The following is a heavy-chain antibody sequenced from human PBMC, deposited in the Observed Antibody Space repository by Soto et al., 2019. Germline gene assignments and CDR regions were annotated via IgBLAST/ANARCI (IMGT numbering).Heavy chain of an antibody. V-gene: IGHV6-1*01. Sequence: SQTLSLTCDISGDSVSSNSAAWNWIRQTPSRGLEWLGRTYYRSKWYINYAVSVKSRITVNPDTSKNQFSLQLNSVTPEDTAVFYCARGSWDDVTGHYYMDVWGKGTTVTVSS. J-gene: IGHJ6*03. D-gene: IGHD1-1*01. CDR3: ARGSWDDVTGHYYMDV. CDR2: TYYRSKWYI. CDR1: GDSVSSNSAA.